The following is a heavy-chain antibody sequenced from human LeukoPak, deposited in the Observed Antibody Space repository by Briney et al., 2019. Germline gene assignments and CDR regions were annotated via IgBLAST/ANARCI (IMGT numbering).Heavy chain of an antibody. J-gene: IGHJ4*02. V-gene: IGHV1-69*13. CDR2: IIPIFGTA. CDR3: ASFYPYGGYEDY. CDR1: GGTFSSYA. D-gene: IGHD5-12*01. Sequence: SVRVSCKASGGTFSSYAISWVRQAPGQGLEWMGGIIPIFGTANYAQKFQGRVTITADESTSTAYMELSSLRSEDTAVYYCASFYPYGGYEDYWGQGTLVTVSS.